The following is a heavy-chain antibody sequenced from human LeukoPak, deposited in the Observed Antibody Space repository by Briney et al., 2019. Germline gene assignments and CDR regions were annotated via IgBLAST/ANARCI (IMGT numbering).Heavy chain of an antibody. Sequence: SETLSLTCAVSGGSISSSNWWSWVRQPPGKGLEWIGEIFHGGSINYNPSLKSRVTISVDKSKNQFSLKLSSVTAADTAVYYCARAYSSSWSYFDYWGQGTLVTVSS. D-gene: IGHD6-13*01. CDR2: IFHGGSI. CDR3: ARAYSSSWSYFDY. V-gene: IGHV4-4*02. CDR1: GGSISSSNW. J-gene: IGHJ4*02.